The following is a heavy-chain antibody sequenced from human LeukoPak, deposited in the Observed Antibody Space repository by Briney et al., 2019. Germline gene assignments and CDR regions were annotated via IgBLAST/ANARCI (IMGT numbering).Heavy chain of an antibody. J-gene: IGHJ4*02. CDR3: ARRAGAYSHPYDY. V-gene: IGHV3-48*03. Sequence: GGSLRLSCAASGSTFSSYEMNWVRQAPGKGLEWVSYISSSGSTIYYADSVKGRFTISRDNAKNSLYLQMNSLRAEDTAVYYCARRAGAYSHPYDYWGQGTLVTVSS. CDR2: ISSSGSTI. CDR1: GSTFSSYE. D-gene: IGHD4/OR15-4a*01.